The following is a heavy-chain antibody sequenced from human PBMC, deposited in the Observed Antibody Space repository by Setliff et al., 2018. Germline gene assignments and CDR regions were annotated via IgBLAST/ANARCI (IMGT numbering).Heavy chain of an antibody. CDR2: IKQDGSEK. Sequence: PGGSLRLSCAASGFTFSSYWMSWVRQAPGKGLEWVANIKQDGSEKYYVDSVKGRFTISRDNAKNSLYLQMNSLRAEDTAVYYCARAVGSSSGWYNYYYYMDVWGKGTTVTV. CDR1: GFTFSSYW. CDR3: ARAVGSSSGWYNYYYYMDV. V-gene: IGHV3-7*05. D-gene: IGHD6-19*01. J-gene: IGHJ6*03.